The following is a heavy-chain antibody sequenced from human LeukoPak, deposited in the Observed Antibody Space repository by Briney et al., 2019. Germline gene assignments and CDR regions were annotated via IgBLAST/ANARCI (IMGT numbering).Heavy chain of an antibody. CDR2: IYYSGST. V-gene: IGHV4-59*01. D-gene: IGHD2-15*01. J-gene: IGHJ4*02. Sequence: SETLSLTCTVSGGSISSYYWSWIRQPPGKGLECIGYIYYSGSTNYNPSLKSRVTISVDTSKNQFSLKLSSVTAADTAVYYCARSAVAAIDYWGQGTLVTVSS. CDR3: ARSAVAAIDY. CDR1: GGSISSYY.